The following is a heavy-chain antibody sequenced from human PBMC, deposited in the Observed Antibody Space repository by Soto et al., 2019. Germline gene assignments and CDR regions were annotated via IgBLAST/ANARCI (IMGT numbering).Heavy chain of an antibody. CDR2: VYNSGST. D-gene: IGHD2-21*01. CDR1: GGSITSYN. J-gene: IGHJ5*02. Sequence: SETLSLTCTVSGGSITSYNWNWLRQPPGKALEWIGYVYNSGSTNYNPSLKSRVTISVDTSKNQFSLKVNSVTAADTAVYYCARRAVVAVTGSLDNWLDPWGQGIXVTVSS. V-gene: IGHV4-59*01. CDR3: ARRAVVAVTGSLDNWLDP.